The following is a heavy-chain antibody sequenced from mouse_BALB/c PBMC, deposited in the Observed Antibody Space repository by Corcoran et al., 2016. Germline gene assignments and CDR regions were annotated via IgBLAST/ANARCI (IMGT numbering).Heavy chain of an antibody. Sequence: QIQLVQTGPELKNTGATVKISCKASWYTFTNYGMNWVKQAPGKGLKWLGWINTYTGEPTYADDFKGRFAFSLETTASTAYLQINNLKNEDMATYFCSREPYALDYWGQGTSVTVSS. CDR3: SREPYALDY. CDR1: WYTFTNYG. J-gene: IGHJ4*01. V-gene: IGHV9-1*02. CDR2: INTYTGEP.